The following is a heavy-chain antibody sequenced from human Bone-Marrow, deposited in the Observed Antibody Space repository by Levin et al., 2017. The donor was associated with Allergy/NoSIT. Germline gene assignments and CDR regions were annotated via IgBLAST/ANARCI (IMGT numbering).Heavy chain of an antibody. V-gene: IGHV4-4*02. J-gene: IGHJ4*02. CDR1: NGSITSNKW. Sequence: SETLSLTCDVSNGSITSNKWWSWVRQSPGRGLEWIGEIYHTGNTNYNPSLKNRVILSMDKSKNQFSLALNSMTAADTAVYYCAVNYDLWAGYDYWAWDPWSPSPQ. CDR2: IYHTGNT. CDR3: AVNYDLWAGYDY. D-gene: IGHD3-3*01.